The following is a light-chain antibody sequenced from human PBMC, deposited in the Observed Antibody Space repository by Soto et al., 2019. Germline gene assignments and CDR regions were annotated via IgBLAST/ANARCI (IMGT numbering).Light chain of an antibody. V-gene: IGLV2-11*01. CDR3: CSYAGSYTYV. Sequence: QSVLTQPRSVSGSPGQSVTISCTGTSSVVGAYNYVSWYQQHPGKAPRLMIYDVSKRPSGVPDRFSGSKSGKTGSLTISGLQAEDQADYYCCSYAGSYTYVFGTGTKVTVL. CDR2: DVS. CDR1: SSVVGAYNY. J-gene: IGLJ1*01.